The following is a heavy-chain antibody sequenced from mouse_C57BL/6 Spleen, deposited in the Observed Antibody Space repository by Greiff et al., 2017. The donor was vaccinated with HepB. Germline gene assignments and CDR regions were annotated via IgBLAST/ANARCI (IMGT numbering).Heavy chain of an antibody. CDR3: ARGGVRRGYAMDY. J-gene: IGHJ4*01. V-gene: IGHV5-17*01. CDR1: GFTFSDYG. CDR2: ISSGSSTI. D-gene: IGHD2-14*01. Sequence: EVKLVESGGGLVKPGGSLKLSCAASGFTFSDYGMHWVRQAPEKGLEWVAYISSGSSTIYYADTVKGRFTISRDNAKNTLFLQMTSLRSEDTAMYYCARGGVRRGYAMDYWGQGTSVTVSS.